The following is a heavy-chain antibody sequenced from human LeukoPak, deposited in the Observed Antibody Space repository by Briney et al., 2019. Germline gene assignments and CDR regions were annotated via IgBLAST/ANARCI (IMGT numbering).Heavy chain of an antibody. D-gene: IGHD3-10*01. V-gene: IGHV3-66*01. Sequence: GSLXLSCAASGFIVTSNYMSWVRQAPGKGLEWVSVIYGGDSTYYADSVKGRFTISRDNSKNTLYLQMNSLRAEDTAVYYCARAQYSYGSGSYERDYWGQGTLVTVSS. J-gene: IGHJ4*02. CDR2: IYGGDST. CDR1: GFIVTSNY. CDR3: ARAQYSYGSGSYERDY.